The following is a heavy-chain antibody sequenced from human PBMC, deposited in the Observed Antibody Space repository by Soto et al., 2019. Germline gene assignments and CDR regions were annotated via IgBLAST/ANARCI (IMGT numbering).Heavy chain of an antibody. V-gene: IGHV1-3*01. CDR3: ARGVAGIGGWYFDL. CDR1: GYTFTSYA. D-gene: IGHD6-19*01. CDR2: INAGNGNT. J-gene: IGHJ2*01. Sequence: QVQLVQSGAEVKKPGASVKVSCKASGYTFTSYAMHWVRQAPGQRLEWMGWINAGNGNTKYSQKYEGRATITRDTSASTAYMELSSLRSEDTAVYYCARGVAGIGGWYFDLWGRGTLVTVSS.